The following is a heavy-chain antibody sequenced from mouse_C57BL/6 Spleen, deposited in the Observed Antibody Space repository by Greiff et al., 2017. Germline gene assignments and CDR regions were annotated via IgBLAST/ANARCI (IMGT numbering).Heavy chain of an antibody. CDR1: GFTFSDYG. J-gene: IGHJ4*01. CDR3: ARQGGYVVGGYYAMDY. Sequence: EVKLVESGAGLVQPGASLKLSCAASGFTFSDYGMAWVRQAPRKGREWVAFISTLAYSIYYADTVTGRFTISRENAKNTLYLEMGSLRSEDSAMYDCARQGGYVVGGYYAMDYWGQGTTVTVSS. D-gene: IGHD3-1*01. V-gene: IGHV5-15*04. CDR2: ISTLAYSI.